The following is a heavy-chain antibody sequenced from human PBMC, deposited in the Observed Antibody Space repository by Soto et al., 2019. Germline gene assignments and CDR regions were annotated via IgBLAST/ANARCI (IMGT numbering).Heavy chain of an antibody. Sequence: QDHLAQSGAEVKKPGSSVTVSCKASGGTFNSYGISWVRQAPGQGLDWMGVIIPLYGTVNYAQKFQGRVSITADTYTSPAYMDLSSLRSDDTAVYSCARVRVIRGFIPSHCGLWGQGTLVTFSS. CDR3: ARVRVIRGFIPSHCGL. CDR2: IIPLYGTV. D-gene: IGHD3-10*01. J-gene: IGHJ4*02. V-gene: IGHV1-69*06. CDR1: GGTFNSYG.